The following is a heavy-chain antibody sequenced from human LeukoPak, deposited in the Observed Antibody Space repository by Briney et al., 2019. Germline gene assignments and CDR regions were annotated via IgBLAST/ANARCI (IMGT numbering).Heavy chain of an antibody. D-gene: IGHD2-15*01. Sequence: ASVKVSCKASGYSFTDYYMHWVRQAPGQGLEWMGWINPNSGGTNYVQKFQGRVTMTRDTSISTAYMELSRLRSDDTAVYYCAEGLLPYGMDVWGQGTTVTVSS. CDR2: INPNSGGT. CDR3: AEGLLPYGMDV. V-gene: IGHV1-2*02. CDR1: GYSFTDYY. J-gene: IGHJ6*02.